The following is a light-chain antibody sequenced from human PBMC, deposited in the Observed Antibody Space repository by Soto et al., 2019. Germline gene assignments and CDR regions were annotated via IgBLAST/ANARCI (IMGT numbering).Light chain of an antibody. CDR2: AAS. V-gene: IGKV1-39*01. CDR3: QQSSSTPLT. CDR1: QSISSY. J-gene: IGKJ4*01. Sequence: DIQMTQSPSSLSASVGDRVTITCRASQSISSYLNWYQQKPGKAPKLLIYAASSLQSGVPSRFSGSGSGTDFTLTISSLQPEDFATYYCQQSSSTPLTFAGGTKVEIK.